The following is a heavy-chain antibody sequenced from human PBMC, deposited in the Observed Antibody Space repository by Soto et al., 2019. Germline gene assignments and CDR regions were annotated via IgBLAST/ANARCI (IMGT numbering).Heavy chain of an antibody. CDR2: IWYDGSNK. J-gene: IGHJ4*02. Sequence: GGSLRLSCSASGFTFSSYGMHWVRQAPGKGLEWVAVIWYDGSNKYYADSVKGRFTISRDNSKNTLYLQMNSLRAEDTAVYYCARVLMTTVTTWAFDYWGQGTLVTVSS. D-gene: IGHD4-17*01. CDR1: GFTFSSYG. CDR3: ARVLMTTVTTWAFDY. V-gene: IGHV3-33*01.